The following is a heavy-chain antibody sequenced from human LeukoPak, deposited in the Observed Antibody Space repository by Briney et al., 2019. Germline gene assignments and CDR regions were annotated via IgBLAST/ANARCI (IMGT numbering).Heavy chain of an antibody. V-gene: IGHV4-59*01. Sequence: PSETLSLTCTVSGGSISSYYWSWIRQPPGKGLEWIGYIYYSGSTNYNPSLKSRVTISVDTSKNQFSLKLSSVTAADTAVYYCARDIGGSGSSRYGLDGYNWFDPWGQGTLVTVSS. CDR2: IYYSGST. CDR3: ARDIGGSGSSRYGLDGYNWFDP. J-gene: IGHJ5*02. CDR1: GGSISSYY. D-gene: IGHD6-13*01.